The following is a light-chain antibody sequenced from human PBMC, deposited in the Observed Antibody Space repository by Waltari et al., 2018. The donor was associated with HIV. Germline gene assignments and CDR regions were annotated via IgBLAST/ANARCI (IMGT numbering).Light chain of an antibody. V-gene: IGKV4-1*01. CDR1: QSLLYSHNNKQS. CDR3: QQYGSTPRT. J-gene: IGKJ2*01. Sequence: DIVVTQSPDSLAVSLGEGATINCWSSQSLLYSHNNKQSLAWYQQKPAQPPKLLFSWASSRESGVPDRFSASGSGTDITLTISSLQAEDVAVYYCQQYGSTPRTFGQGTRLEIK. CDR2: WAS.